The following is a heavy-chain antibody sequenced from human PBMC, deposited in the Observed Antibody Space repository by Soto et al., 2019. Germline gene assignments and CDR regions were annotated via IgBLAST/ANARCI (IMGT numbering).Heavy chain of an antibody. Sequence: GVSLRLSCRASEFTISRYAMSWVRQGPGKGLDWVTAITDDGAYTYYADSVQGRFTISRDNSRNTLFLQMHSLRSEDTAVYYCVKGSSSSVPYYFDYWGQGALVTVSS. D-gene: IGHD3-10*01. CDR2: ITDDGAYT. V-gene: IGHV3-23*01. J-gene: IGHJ4*02. CDR3: VKGSSSSVPYYFDY. CDR1: EFTISRYA.